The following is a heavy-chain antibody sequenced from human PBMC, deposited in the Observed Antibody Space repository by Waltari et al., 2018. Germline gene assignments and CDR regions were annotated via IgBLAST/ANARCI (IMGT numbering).Heavy chain of an antibody. D-gene: IGHD3-22*01. Sequence: QVQLVQSGAEVKKPGSSVKVSCKASGGTFNNYAINWVRQAPGQGLEWMGGTIPVIGTATYTPNFQDRVTFTADDYTGTAYMELRSLRSEDTAMYYCARGGRSGYLYHFDFWGQGTLVTVSS. CDR1: GGTFNNYA. CDR3: ARGGRSGYLYHFDF. V-gene: IGHV1-69*12. J-gene: IGHJ4*02. CDR2: TIPVIGTA.